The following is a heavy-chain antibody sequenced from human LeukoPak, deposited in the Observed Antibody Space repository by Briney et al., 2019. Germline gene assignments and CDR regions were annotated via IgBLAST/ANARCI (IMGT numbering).Heavy chain of an antibody. CDR2: MNPNSGNT. J-gene: IGHJ6*03. D-gene: IGHD3-3*01. CDR3: ARAYYDFWSGYRYMGV. V-gene: IGHV1-8*01. Sequence: ASVKVSCKASGYTFTSYDINWVRQATGQGPEWMGWMNPNSGNTGYAQKFQGRVTMTRNTSISTAYMELSSLRSEDTAVYYCARAYYDFWSGYRYMGVWGKGTTVTVSS. CDR1: GYTFTSYD.